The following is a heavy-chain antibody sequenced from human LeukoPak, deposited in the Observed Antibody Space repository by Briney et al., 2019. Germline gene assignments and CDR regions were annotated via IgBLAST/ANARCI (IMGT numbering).Heavy chain of an antibody. CDR1: GFTFNNYA. V-gene: IGHV3-23*01. CDR2: INGSGGST. D-gene: IGHD2-8*01. Sequence: GGSLRLSCAASGFTFNNYAMSWVRQAPGKGLEWVSGINGSGGSTYYADSVKGRFTISRDNAKNTLYLQMNSLRADDTAVYYCARARYCTSGTCYSDYWGQGTLVTVSS. CDR3: ARARYCTSGTCYSDY. J-gene: IGHJ4*02.